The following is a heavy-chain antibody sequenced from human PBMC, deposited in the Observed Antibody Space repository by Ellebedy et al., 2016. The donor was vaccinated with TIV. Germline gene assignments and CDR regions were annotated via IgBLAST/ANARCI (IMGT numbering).Heavy chain of an antibody. J-gene: IGHJ4*02. D-gene: IGHD1-26*01. CDR1: GFTFSSYS. V-gene: IGHV3-48*04. CDR2: ISSSETTI. Sequence: GESLKISXAASGFTFSSYSMNWVRQDPGKGPEWVSYISSSETTIYYADAVKGRFTISRYNAKNSLYLQMNSLRGEDTAVYYCTRDMAGSYYYWGQGTLVTVSS. CDR3: TRDMAGSYYY.